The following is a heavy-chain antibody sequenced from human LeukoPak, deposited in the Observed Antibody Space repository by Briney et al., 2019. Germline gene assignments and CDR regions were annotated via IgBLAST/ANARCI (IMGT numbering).Heavy chain of an antibody. V-gene: IGHV2-5*01. CDR2: IYWNDDK. CDR3: AHSKSGSYWYGQYYFDY. Sequence: SGPTLVKPTQTLTLTCTFSGFSLSTSGVGVGWIRQPPGKALEWLALIYWNDDKRYSPSLKSRLTITKDTSKNQVVLTMTKKEPVDTATYYCAHSKSGSYWYGQYYFDYWGQGTLVTVSS. D-gene: IGHD1-26*01. J-gene: IGHJ4*02. CDR1: GFSLSTSGVG.